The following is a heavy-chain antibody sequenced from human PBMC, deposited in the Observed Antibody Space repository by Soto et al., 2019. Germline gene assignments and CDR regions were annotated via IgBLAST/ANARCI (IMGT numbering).Heavy chain of an antibody. D-gene: IGHD6-19*01. Sequence: ASVKVSCKASGYTFTSYGVSWVRQAPGQGLEWMGWISAYNGNTNYAQKLQGRVTMTTDTSTSTAYMELRSLRSDDTAVYYCARGFRGSGWYYFDYWGQGTLVTVSS. J-gene: IGHJ4*02. CDR1: GYTFTSYG. V-gene: IGHV1-18*01. CDR2: ISAYNGNT. CDR3: ARGFRGSGWYYFDY.